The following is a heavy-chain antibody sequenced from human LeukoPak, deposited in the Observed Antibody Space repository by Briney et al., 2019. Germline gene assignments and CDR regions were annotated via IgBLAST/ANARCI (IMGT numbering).Heavy chain of an antibody. V-gene: IGHV3-48*01. CDR1: GLTFNIYS. CDR2: ISSSSTDV. CDR3: AKGIELWLTYFDH. D-gene: IGHD5-18*01. J-gene: IGHJ4*02. Sequence: GGSLRLSCVASGLTFNIYSMNWVRQAPGKGLEWVSYISSSSTDVYYADSVKGRFTVSRDNSKNTLSLQMNSLRAEDTAVYYCAKGIELWLTYFDHWGQGTLVTASS.